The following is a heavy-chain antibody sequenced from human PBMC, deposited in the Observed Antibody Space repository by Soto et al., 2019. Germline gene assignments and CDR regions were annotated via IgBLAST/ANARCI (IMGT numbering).Heavy chain of an antibody. Sequence: SDTLSLTCTVSGGSISSYYWSWIRQPPGKGLEWIGYIYYSGSTNYNPSLKSRVTISVDTSKNQFSLKLSSVTAADTAVYYCARTRNPNVAARYYFDYWGQGTLVTVSS. CDR1: GGSISSYY. CDR2: IYYSGST. D-gene: IGHD6-6*01. J-gene: IGHJ4*02. V-gene: IGHV4-59*01. CDR3: ARTRNPNVAARYYFDY.